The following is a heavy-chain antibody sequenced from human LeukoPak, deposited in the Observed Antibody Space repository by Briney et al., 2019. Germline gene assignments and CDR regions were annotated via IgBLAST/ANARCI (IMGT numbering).Heavy chain of an antibody. J-gene: IGHJ5*02. CDR2: TSGDNVNT. Sequence: ASVKVSCKASGGTFSSYAISWVRQAPGQGLEWMGWTSGDNVNTYYAQKFLGRAAMTTDTSTTTAYMELRGLRSDDTAVYYCARDWEWRARRDLFDPWGQGTRVTVSS. D-gene: IGHD3-3*01. CDR3: ARDWEWRARRDLFDP. V-gene: IGHV1-18*01. CDR1: GGTFSSYA.